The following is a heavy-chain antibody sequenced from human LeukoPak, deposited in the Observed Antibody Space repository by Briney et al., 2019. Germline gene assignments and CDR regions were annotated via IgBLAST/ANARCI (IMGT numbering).Heavy chain of an antibody. CDR1: GFSFSTYE. Sequence: GGSLRLSCAASGFSFSTYEMDWVRQAPGKGLEWVAYISSGGGTIYYADSVRGRFTISRDNAKNSLYLQMSSLRAEDTAVYYCAKEFIPESSGYDAFHIWGPGTMVTVSS. J-gene: IGHJ3*02. D-gene: IGHD3-22*01. CDR2: ISSGGGTI. V-gene: IGHV3-48*03. CDR3: AKEFIPESSGYDAFHI.